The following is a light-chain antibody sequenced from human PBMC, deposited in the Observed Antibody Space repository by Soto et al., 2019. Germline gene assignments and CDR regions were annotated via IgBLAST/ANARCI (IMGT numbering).Light chain of an antibody. CDR3: ASWDDSQSGFGL. J-gene: IGLJ3*02. V-gene: IGLV1-44*01. Sequence: QSVLTQPPSVSGTPGQRVIISCSGSTSNIGANPVNWYQQLPGKAPKLLIYGSDRRPSGVPDRFSGSKSATSASLAISGLQSADEADYYCASWDDSQSGFGLFGGGTKLNVL. CDR2: GSD. CDR1: TSNIGANP.